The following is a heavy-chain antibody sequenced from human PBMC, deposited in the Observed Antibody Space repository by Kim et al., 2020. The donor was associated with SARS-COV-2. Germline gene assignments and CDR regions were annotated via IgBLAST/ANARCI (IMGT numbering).Heavy chain of an antibody. V-gene: IGHV3-53*01. D-gene: IGHD3-9*01. CDR1: GFTVSSNY. J-gene: IGHJ6*02. Sequence: GGSLRLSCAASGFTVSSNYMSWVRQAPGKGLEWVSVIYSGGSTYYADSVKGRFTISRDNSKNTLYLQMNSLRAEDTAVYYCARGDDILTGYHYYYYGMDVWGQGTTVTVSS. CDR3: ARGDDILTGYHYYYYGMDV. CDR2: IYSGGST.